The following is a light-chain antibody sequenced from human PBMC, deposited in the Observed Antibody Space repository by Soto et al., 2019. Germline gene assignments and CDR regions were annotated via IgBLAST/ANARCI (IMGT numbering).Light chain of an antibody. CDR3: QQYGSSPIT. CDR1: QSVNDY. J-gene: IGKJ5*01. V-gene: IGKV1-5*01. CDR2: GAS. Sequence: DIQMTQSPSTLSASVGDRVTITCRASQSVNDYLAWYQHAPGKDPKLLIYGASILHSGVPSRFSGSGSGTDFTLTISRLEPEDFAVYYCQQYGSSPITFGQGTRLEIK.